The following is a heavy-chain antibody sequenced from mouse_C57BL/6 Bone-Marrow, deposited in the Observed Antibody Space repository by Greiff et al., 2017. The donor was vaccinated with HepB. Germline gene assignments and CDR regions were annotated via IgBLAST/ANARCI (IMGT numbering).Heavy chain of an antibody. CDR3: ASGITTDFDY. J-gene: IGHJ2*01. D-gene: IGHD2-4*01. CDR1: GYTFTSYW. CDR2: IDPSDSYT. Sequence: QVQLQQPGAELVKPGASVKLSCKASGYTFTSYWMQWVKKRPGQGLEWIGEIDPSDSYTNYNQKFKGKATLTVDTSSSTAYMQLSSLTSEDSAVYYCASGITTDFDYWGQGTTLTVSS. V-gene: IGHV1-50*01.